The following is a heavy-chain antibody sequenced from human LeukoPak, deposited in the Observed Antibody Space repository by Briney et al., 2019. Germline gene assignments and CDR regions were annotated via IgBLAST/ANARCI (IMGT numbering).Heavy chain of an antibody. D-gene: IGHD2-2*01. Sequence: GAXXKVSCKASGYTFTGYHMHWVRQATGQGLEWMGRINPNSGDTNYAQKFQGRVAMTRDTSISTAFMELTRLRSDDTAVYYCARDYCSSTSCLFDYWGQGTLVTVSS. CDR3: ARDYCSSTSCLFDY. CDR1: GYTFTGYH. J-gene: IGHJ4*02. V-gene: IGHV1-2*06. CDR2: INPNSGDT.